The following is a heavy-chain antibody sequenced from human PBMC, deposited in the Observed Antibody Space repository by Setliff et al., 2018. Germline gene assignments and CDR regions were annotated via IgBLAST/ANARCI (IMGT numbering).Heavy chain of an antibody. D-gene: IGHD5-18*01. Sequence: SETLSLTCTVSGGSVRGYYWSCIRQPPGKGLEWIGYMYYSGDTNYNPSLKSRVTISVDTSKNQFSLELRSVTAADTAVYYCARLPPLHTPMALTFDYWGQGILVTVSS. CDR1: GGSVRGYY. CDR3: ARLPPLHTPMALTFDY. CDR2: MYYSGDT. V-gene: IGHV4-59*08. J-gene: IGHJ4*02.